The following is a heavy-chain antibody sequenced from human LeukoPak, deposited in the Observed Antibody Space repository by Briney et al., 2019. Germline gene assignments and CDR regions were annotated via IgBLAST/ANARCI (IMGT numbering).Heavy chain of an antibody. CDR3: ARAGGSGSYYAGFYYYYGMDV. V-gene: IGHV1-8*01. J-gene: IGHJ6*02. CDR2: MNPNSGNT. D-gene: IGHD3-10*01. CDR1: GYIFTGYD. Sequence: ASVKVSCKASGYIFTGYDINWVRQATGQGLEWMGWMNPNSGNTGYAQKFQGRVTMTRNTSISTAYMELSSLRSEDTAVYYCARAGGSGSYYAGFYYYYGMDVWGQGTTVTVSS.